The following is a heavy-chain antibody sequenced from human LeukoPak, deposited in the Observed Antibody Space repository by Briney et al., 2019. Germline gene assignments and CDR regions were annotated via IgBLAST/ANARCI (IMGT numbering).Heavy chain of an antibody. V-gene: IGHV3-74*01. CDR1: GFTFSSYW. CDR3: ARDPSTYYDFWSGSPPD. Sequence: GGSLRLSCAASGFTFSSYWMHWVRQAPGKGLVWVSRINTDGSSTSYADSVKGRFTIPRDNAKNTLYLQMNSLRAEDTAVYYCARDPSTYYDFWSGSPPDWGQGTLVTVSS. CDR2: INTDGSST. D-gene: IGHD3-3*01. J-gene: IGHJ4*02.